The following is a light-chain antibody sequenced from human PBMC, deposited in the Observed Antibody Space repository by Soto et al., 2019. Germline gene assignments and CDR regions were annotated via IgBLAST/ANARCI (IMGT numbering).Light chain of an antibody. V-gene: IGLV1-51*01. CDR2: DNY. Sequence: QAVVTQPPSVSGAPGQRVTISCTGSSSNVGNNYVSWYQQLPGTAPKLLIYDNYKRPSGIPDRFSGSKSGTSATLGITGLQTGDEADYYCGAWDSSLNSGVFGGGTQLTVL. CDR1: SSNVGNNY. CDR3: GAWDSSLNSGV. J-gene: IGLJ3*02.